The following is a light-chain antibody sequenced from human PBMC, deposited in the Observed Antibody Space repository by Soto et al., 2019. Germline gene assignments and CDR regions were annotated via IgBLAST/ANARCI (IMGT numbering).Light chain of an antibody. Sequence: EVVLTQSPGTLSLSPGERATLSCRASQSVASNYLAWYQQRPGQAPRLLIYGASIRATGVPDRFSGGGSGTDFTLTITSLEPEDFAVYYCQQYGTSPLMYTFGQGTKLDIK. CDR2: GAS. CDR3: QQYGTSPLMYT. J-gene: IGKJ2*01. V-gene: IGKV3-20*01. CDR1: QSVASNY.